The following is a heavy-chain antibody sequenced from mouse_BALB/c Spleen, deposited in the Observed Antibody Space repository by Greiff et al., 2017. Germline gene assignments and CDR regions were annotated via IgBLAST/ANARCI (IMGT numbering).Heavy chain of an antibody. Sequence: DVMLVESGGDLVKPGGSLKLSCAASGFTFSSYGMSWVRQNPDKRLEWVATISSGGSYTYYPDSLKGRFTISRDNAKNTLYLHMSSLKSEDTAMYYCARATGTRDYFDYWGQGTTLTVSS. CDR1: GFTFSSYG. D-gene: IGHD4-1*01. CDR3: ARATGTRDYFDY. CDR2: ISSGGSYT. J-gene: IGHJ2*01. V-gene: IGHV5-6*02.